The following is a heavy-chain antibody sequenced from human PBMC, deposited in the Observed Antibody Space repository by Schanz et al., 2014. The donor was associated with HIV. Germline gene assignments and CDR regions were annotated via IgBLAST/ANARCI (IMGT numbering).Heavy chain of an antibody. CDR3: AKRRDSGYAYFDY. V-gene: IGHV3-30*18. J-gene: IGHJ4*02. CDR2: ISYDGSNK. CDR1: GFTFSSYG. D-gene: IGHD1-1*01. Sequence: QVQLVESGGGVVQPGRSLRLSYAASGFTFSSYGMHWVRQAPGKGLEWVAVISYDGSNKYYADSVKGRFTISRDNSKNTLYLQMNSLRAEDTAVYYCAKRRDSGYAYFDYWGQGTLVTVSS.